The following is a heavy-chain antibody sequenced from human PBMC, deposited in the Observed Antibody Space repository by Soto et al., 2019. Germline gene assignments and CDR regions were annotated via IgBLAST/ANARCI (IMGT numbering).Heavy chain of an antibody. CDR3: ARNRAMIVVVSRMDV. Sequence: QVQLVQSGAEVKKPGASVKVSCKASGYTFTSYGISWVRQAPGQGLEWMGWISAYNGNTNYAQKLQGRVTMTTDTSTSTAYRELRSLRSDDTAVYYCARNRAMIVVVSRMDVWGQGTTVTVSS. CDR1: GYTFTSYG. J-gene: IGHJ6*02. D-gene: IGHD3-22*01. CDR2: ISAYNGNT. V-gene: IGHV1-18*01.